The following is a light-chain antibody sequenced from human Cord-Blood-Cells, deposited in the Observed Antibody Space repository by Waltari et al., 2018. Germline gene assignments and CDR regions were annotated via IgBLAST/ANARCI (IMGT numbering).Light chain of an antibody. J-gene: IGLJ3*02. CDR1: SSDVWSSNL. CDR2: EGS. V-gene: IGLV2-23*01. Sequence: QSALTQPASVSGSPGPSITISCTGTSSDVWSSNLVSWYPQHLGKAPILMIYEGSKRPSGVSKRFSGSKSGNTASLTISGLQAEDEADYYCCSYAGSSTWVFGGGTKLTVL. CDR3: CSYAGSSTWV.